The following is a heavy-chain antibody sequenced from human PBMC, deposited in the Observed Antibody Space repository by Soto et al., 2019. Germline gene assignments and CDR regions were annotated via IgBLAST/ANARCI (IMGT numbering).Heavy chain of an antibody. Sequence: PSETLSLTCTVSGGSISSGDYYWSWIRQPPGKGLEWIGYIYYSGSTYYNPSLKSRVTISVDTSKNQFSLKLSSVTAADTAVYYCARVIVVPAANQADNWFDPWGQGTLVTVSS. CDR1: GGSISSGDYY. CDR3: ARVIVVPAANQADNWFDP. CDR2: IYYSGST. V-gene: IGHV4-30-4*01. D-gene: IGHD2-2*01. J-gene: IGHJ5*02.